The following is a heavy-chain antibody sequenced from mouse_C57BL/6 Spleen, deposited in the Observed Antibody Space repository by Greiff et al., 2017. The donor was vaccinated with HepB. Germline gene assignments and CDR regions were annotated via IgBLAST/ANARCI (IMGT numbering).Heavy chain of an antibody. CDR3: SRRDDGYLDY. D-gene: IGHD2-3*01. CDR1: GYSITSGYY. V-gene: IGHV3-6*01. CDR2: ISYDGSN. J-gene: IGHJ2*01. Sequence: DVKLQESGPGLVKPSQSLSLTCSVTGYSITSGYYWNWIRQFPGNKLEWMGYISYDGSNNYNPSLKNRISITRDTSKNQFFLKLNSVTTEDTATYYCSRRDDGYLDYWGQGTTLTVSS.